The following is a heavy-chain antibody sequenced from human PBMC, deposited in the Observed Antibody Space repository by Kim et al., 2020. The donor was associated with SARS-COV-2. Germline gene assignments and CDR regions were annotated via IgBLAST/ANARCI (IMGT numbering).Heavy chain of an antibody. Sequence: LQGRFTITRDNAKNLVYLQMRSLRSEDTAVYYCARDKASLATRYYSAHFQYWGQGTLVTVSS. J-gene: IGHJ1*01. CDR3: ARDKASLATRYYSAHFQY. D-gene: IGHD2-15*01. V-gene: IGHV3-48*03.